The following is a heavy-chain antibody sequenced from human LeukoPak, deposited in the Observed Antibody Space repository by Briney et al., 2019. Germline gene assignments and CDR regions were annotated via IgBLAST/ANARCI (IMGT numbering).Heavy chain of an antibody. CDR2: MYYSGSP. Sequence: PSETLSLTCTVSGGSISNNYWSWIRQPPGKGPEWIGYMYYSGSPNYNPSLKSRVTISVDTPKNQFSLMLSSVTAADTAVYYCARGGYASDWHSMDVWGQGTTVTVSS. CDR1: GGSISNNY. V-gene: IGHV4-59*01. D-gene: IGHD6-25*01. CDR3: ARGGYASDWHSMDV. J-gene: IGHJ6*02.